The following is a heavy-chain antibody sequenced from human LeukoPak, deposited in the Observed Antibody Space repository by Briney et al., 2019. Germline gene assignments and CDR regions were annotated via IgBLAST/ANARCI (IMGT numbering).Heavy chain of an antibody. V-gene: IGHV3-23*01. CDR3: ARLDYGDYGGFDY. CDR2: ISGSGGST. D-gene: IGHD4-17*01. J-gene: IGHJ4*02. Sequence: GGTLRLSCAASGFTFSSYGMSWVRQAPGKGLEWVSAISGSGGSTYYADSVKGRFTISRDNSKNTLYLQMNSLRAEDTAVYYCARLDYGDYGGFDYWGQGTLVTVSS. CDR1: GFTFSSYG.